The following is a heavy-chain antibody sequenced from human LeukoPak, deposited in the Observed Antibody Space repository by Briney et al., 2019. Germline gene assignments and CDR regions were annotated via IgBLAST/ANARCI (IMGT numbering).Heavy chain of an antibody. Sequence: PGGSLRLSCAASGFTFSSYAMSWVRQAPGKGLEWVAVISYDGSNKYYADSVKGRFTIPRDNSKNTLYLQMNSLRAEDTAVYYCAKDRSVRYGTGTYGYWGQGTLVTVSS. CDR3: AKDRSVRYGTGTYGY. V-gene: IGHV3-30*18. J-gene: IGHJ4*02. CDR1: GFTFSSYA. D-gene: IGHD1-7*01. CDR2: ISYDGSNK.